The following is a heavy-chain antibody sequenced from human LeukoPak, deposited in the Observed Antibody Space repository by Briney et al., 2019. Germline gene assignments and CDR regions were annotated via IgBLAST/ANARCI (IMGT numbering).Heavy chain of an antibody. CDR1: GGSFSGYY. D-gene: IGHD6-13*01. Sequence: PSETLSLTCAVYGGSFSGYYWSWIRQPPGKGLEWIGEINHSGSTNYNPSLKSRVTISVDTSKNQFSLKLSSVTAADTAVYYCARGRRQQLAYYYYYGMDVWGQGTTVTVSS. J-gene: IGHJ6*02. CDR3: ARGRRQQLAYYYYYGMDV. CDR2: INHSGST. V-gene: IGHV4-34*01.